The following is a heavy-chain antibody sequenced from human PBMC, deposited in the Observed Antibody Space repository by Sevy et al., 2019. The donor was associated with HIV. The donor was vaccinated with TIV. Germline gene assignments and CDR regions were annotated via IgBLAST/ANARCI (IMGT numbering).Heavy chain of an antibody. CDR2: INSDGSST. J-gene: IGHJ6*03. D-gene: IGHD3-16*01. CDR1: GFTFSSHW. V-gene: IGHV3-74*01. Sequence: GGSLRLSCAASGFTFSSHWMHWVRQAPGKGLVWVSRINSDGSSTSYADSVKGRFTISRDNAKNTLYLQMNSLRAEDTAVYYCAREGDNTGEPYYYYYMDVWGKGTTVTVS. CDR3: AREGDNTGEPYYYYYMDV.